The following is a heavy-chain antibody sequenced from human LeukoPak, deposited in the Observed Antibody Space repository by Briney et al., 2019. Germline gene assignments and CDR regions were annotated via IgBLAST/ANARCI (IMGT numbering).Heavy chain of an antibody. V-gene: IGHV1-46*01. CDR3: ARNVPLMTAFGH. CDR1: GYTFTSYY. D-gene: IGHD2-8*01. Sequence: GASVKVSCKASGYTFTSYYMHWVRQAPGQGLEWMGMINPNGGSTSYAQKFQGRVTMTRDTSTSTAYMELSSLRSEDTAVYYCARNVPLMTAFGHWGQGTLVTVSS. J-gene: IGHJ4*02. CDR2: INPNGGST.